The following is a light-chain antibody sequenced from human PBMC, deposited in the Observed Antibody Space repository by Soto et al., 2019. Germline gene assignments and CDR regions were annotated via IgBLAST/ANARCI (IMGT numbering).Light chain of an antibody. CDR3: QQYGSSPIT. J-gene: IGKJ5*01. V-gene: IGKV3-20*01. CDR1: QSVSSSY. CDR2: GAS. Sequence: EIVLTQSTGTLSLSPGERATLSCRASQSVSSSYLAWYQQKPGQAPRLLIYGASSRATGIPDMLSASGSWTDFVLTISRLEPEDVAVYFCQQYGSSPITFGQGTRLHIK.